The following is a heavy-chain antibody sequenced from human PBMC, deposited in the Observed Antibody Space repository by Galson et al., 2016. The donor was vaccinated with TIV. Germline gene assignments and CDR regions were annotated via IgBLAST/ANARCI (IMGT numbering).Heavy chain of an antibody. J-gene: IGHJ4*02. V-gene: IGHV3-30*01. CDR2: ISRDGSSY. D-gene: IGHD3-16*02. CDR3: ARATAGEISFLVDY. Sequence: SLRLSCAASGFTFSSNAVHWVRQAPGKGLEWLTVISRDGSSYYYADSVKGRLTISRDNSKNALYLQMNSLRPDDTAMYYCARATAGEISFLVDYWGQGTLVTVSS. CDR1: GFTFSSNA.